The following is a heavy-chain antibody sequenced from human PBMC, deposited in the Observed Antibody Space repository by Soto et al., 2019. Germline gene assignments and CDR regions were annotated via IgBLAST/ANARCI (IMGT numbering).Heavy chain of an antibody. CDR1: GFTFSSYA. J-gene: IGHJ4*02. CDR3: AKITSGIAVTGTSEFDY. V-gene: IGHV3-23*01. D-gene: IGHD6-19*01. Sequence: EVQLLESGGGLVQPGGSLRLSCEASGFTFSSYAMSWVRQAPGKGLEWVSTISGSGYSTYYADSVKGRFTISRDNSKNTLSLQMNSLRAEDTAVYYCAKITSGIAVTGTSEFDYWGQGTLVTVSS. CDR2: ISGSGYST.